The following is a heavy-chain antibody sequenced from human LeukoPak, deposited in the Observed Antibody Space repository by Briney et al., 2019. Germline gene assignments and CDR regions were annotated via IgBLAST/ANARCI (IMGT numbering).Heavy chain of an antibody. Sequence: SQTLSLTCALSGDSVSSNSAAWNWIRQSPSRGLEWLGRTYYRSKWYNDYAVSVKSRITINPDTSKNQFSLLLNSVTPEDTAVYYCARVYNYYDSSGCGVYAFDIWGQGTMVTVSS. CDR1: GDSVSSNSAA. CDR3: ARVYNYYDSSGCGVYAFDI. J-gene: IGHJ3*02. D-gene: IGHD3-22*01. V-gene: IGHV6-1*01. CDR2: TYYRSKWYN.